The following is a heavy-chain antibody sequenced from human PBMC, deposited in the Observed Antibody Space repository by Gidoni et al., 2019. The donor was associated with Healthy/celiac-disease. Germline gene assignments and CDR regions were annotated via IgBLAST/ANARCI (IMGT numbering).Heavy chain of an antibody. CDR1: GGTFSSYA. CDR2: IIPILGIA. CDR3: AREDSSGDGEGD. J-gene: IGHJ4*02. V-gene: IGHV1-69*04. Sequence: QVQLVQSGAEVKKPGSSVKVSCKASGGTFSSYAISWVRQAPGQGIEWMGRIIPILGIANYAQKFQGRVTITADKSTSTAYMELSSLRSEDTAVYYCAREDSSGDGEGDWGQGTLVTVSS. D-gene: IGHD6-19*01.